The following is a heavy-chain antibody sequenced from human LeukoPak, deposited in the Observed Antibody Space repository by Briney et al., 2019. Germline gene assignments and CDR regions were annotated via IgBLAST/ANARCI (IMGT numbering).Heavy chain of an antibody. CDR3: ARLPTMVRGVTDDY. CDR2: IIPIFGTA. J-gene: IGHJ4*02. CDR1: GGTFSSYA. D-gene: IGHD3-10*01. Sequence: SVKVSCKASGGTFSSYAISWVRQASGQGLEWMGGIIPIFGTANYAQKFQGRVTITADESTSTAYMELSSLRSEDTAVYYCARLPTMVRGVTDDYWGQGTLVTVSS. V-gene: IGHV1-69*13.